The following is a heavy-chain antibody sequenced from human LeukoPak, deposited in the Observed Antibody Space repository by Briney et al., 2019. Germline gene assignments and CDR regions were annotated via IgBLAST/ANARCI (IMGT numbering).Heavy chain of an antibody. CDR2: IYYSGST. Sequence: PSGTLSLTCAVSGGSLSSSNWWSWVRQPPGKGLEWIGYIYYSGSTNYNPSLKSRVTISVDTSKNQFSLKLSSVTAADTAVYYCARSGYYGWGFDPWGQGTLVTVSS. J-gene: IGHJ5*02. CDR1: GGSLSSSNW. V-gene: IGHV4-4*02. CDR3: ARSGYYGWGFDP. D-gene: IGHD4-17*01.